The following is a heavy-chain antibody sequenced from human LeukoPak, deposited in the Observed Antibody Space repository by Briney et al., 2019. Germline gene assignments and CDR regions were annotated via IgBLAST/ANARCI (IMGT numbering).Heavy chain of an antibody. D-gene: IGHD3-3*01. CDR3: ARGFEQLRFAFGY. J-gene: IGHJ4*02. CDR1: GFTFSSYA. CDR2: ISYDGSNK. V-gene: IGHV3-30-3*01. Sequence: GRSLRLSCAASGFTFSSYAMHWVRQAPGKGLEWVAVISYDGSNKYYADSVKGRFTISRDNSKNTLYLQMNSLRAEDTAVYYCARGFEQLRFAFGYWGQGTLVTVSS.